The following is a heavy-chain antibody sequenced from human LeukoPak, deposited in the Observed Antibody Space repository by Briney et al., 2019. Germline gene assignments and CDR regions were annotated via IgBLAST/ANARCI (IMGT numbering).Heavy chain of an antibody. V-gene: IGHV4-4*07. CDR1: GGSISSYY. CDR3: ARDRLRLGELSLFHAFDI. CDR2: IYTSGST. D-gene: IGHD3-16*02. J-gene: IGHJ3*02. Sequence: SETLSLTCTVSGGSISSYYWSWIRQPAGKGLEWIGRIYTSGSTNYNPSLKSRVTMSVDTSKNQFSLKLSSVTAADTAMYYCARDRLRLGELSLFHAFDIWGQGTMVTVSS.